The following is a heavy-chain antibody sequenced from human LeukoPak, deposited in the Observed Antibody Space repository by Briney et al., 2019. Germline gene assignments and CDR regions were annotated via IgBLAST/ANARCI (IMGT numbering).Heavy chain of an antibody. Sequence: GGSLRLSCAASGFTFSNSWMHWVRQAPGKGLVWVSRINDDGSSTTYADSVKGRFTISRDNAKSTLFLQMNSLRAEDTAVYYCAGGSGGSYYYFWGQGSLVTVSS. CDR1: GFTFSNSW. CDR2: INDDGSST. D-gene: IGHD1-26*01. V-gene: IGHV3-74*01. CDR3: AGGSGGSYYYF. J-gene: IGHJ4*02.